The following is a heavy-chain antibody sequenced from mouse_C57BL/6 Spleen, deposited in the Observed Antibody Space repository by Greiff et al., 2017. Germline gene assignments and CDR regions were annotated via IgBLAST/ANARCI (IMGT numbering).Heavy chain of an antibody. D-gene: IGHD4-1*02. CDR3: SRGLQLGPFDY. J-gene: IGHJ2*01. CDR2: IYPGDGDT. Sequence: QVQLQQSGPELVKPGASVTISCKASGYAFSSSWMNWVKQRPGTGLEWIGRIYPGDGDTNYNGKFKGKATLTADKSSSTAYMQLSSLTSEDSAVXFCSRGLQLGPFDYWGQGTTLTVSS. V-gene: IGHV1-82*01. CDR1: GYAFSSSW.